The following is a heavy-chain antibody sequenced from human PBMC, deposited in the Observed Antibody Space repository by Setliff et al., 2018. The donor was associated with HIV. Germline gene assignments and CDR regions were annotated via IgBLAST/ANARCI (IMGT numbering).Heavy chain of an antibody. V-gene: IGHV4-59*11. CDR3: ARGAITMVRSPYYMDV. D-gene: IGHD3-10*01. Sequence: PSETLSLTCTVSGGSINSHYWSWIRQPPGKGLEWIGYSHYSGSPHYNPSLKSRVTISVDTSKNQFSPKLSSVTAADTAVYYCARGAITMVRSPYYMDVWGKGTTV. CDR1: GGSINSHY. CDR2: SHYSGSP. J-gene: IGHJ6*03.